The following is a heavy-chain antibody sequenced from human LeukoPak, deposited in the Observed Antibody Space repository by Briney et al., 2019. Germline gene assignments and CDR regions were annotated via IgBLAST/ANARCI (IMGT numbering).Heavy chain of an antibody. CDR2: IKQDGSEK. J-gene: IGHJ4*02. CDR1: GFTFNNYW. V-gene: IGHV3-7*04. D-gene: IGHD3-22*01. Sequence: GGSLRLSCAASGFTFNNYWMSWVRQAPGKGLEWVANIKQDGSEKYYVDSVKGRFTISRDNAKNSLYLQMNSLRAEDTAVYYCARGGVVVPIGYWGQGTLVTVSS. CDR3: ARGGVVVPIGY.